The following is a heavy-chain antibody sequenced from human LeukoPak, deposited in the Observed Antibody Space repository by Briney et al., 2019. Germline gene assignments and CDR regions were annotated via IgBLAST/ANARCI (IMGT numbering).Heavy chain of an antibody. CDR3: AELGITMIGGV. V-gene: IGHV3-7*01. D-gene: IGHD3-10*02. CDR2: IKQDGSEK. J-gene: IGHJ6*04. CDR1: GFTFSTYW. Sequence: GGSLRLSCAASGFTFSTYWMTWVRQAPGKGLEWVANIKQDGSEKYFVDSVKGRFSISRDNAKNSLYLQMNSLRAEDTAVYYCAELGITMIGGVWGKGTTVTISS.